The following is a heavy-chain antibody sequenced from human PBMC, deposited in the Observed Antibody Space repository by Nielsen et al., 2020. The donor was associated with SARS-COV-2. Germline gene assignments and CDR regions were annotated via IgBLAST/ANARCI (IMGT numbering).Heavy chain of an antibody. V-gene: IGHV3-7*05. J-gene: IGHJ4*02. D-gene: IGHD5-18*01. CDR3: ARDPPLRGYSYGLIDY. CDR2: IKQDGSEK. CDR1: GFTFSSYW. Sequence: GESLKISCAASGFTFSSYWMSWVRQAPGKGLEWVANIKQDGSEKYYVDSVKGRFTISRDNAKNSLYLQMNSLRAEDTAVYYCARDPPLRGYSYGLIDYWGQGTLVTVSS.